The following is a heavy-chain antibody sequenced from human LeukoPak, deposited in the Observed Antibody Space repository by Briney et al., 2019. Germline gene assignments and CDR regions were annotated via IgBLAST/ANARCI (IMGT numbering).Heavy chain of an antibody. CDR1: GFTFGSYW. CDR3: ASISYGDYEH. Sequence: GGSLRLSCVASGFTFGSYWMYWVRQAPGKGLEWVANIRQDGSEKKYVDSVKGRFTISRDNAKNALYLQMNSLRAEDTAVYYCASISYGDYEHWGQGTLVTVSS. CDR2: IRQDGSEK. D-gene: IGHD4-17*01. J-gene: IGHJ1*01. V-gene: IGHV3-7*05.